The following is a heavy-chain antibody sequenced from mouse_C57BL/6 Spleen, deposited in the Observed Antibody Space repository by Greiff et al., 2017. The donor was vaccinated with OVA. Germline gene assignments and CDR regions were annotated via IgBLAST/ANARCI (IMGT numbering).Heavy chain of an antibody. CDR2: INPNNGGT. J-gene: IGHJ2*01. V-gene: IGHV1-26*01. CDR1: GYTFTDYY. Sequence: VQLQQSGPELVKPGASVKISCKASGYTFTDYYMNWVKQSHGKSLEWIGDINPNNGGTSYNQKFKGKATLTVDKSSSTAYMELRSLTSEDSAVYYCANLVYYFDYWGQGTTLTVSS. CDR3: ANLVYYFDY.